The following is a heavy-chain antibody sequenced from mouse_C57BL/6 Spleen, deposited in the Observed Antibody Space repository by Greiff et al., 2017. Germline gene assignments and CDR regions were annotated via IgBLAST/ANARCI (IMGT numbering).Heavy chain of an antibody. J-gene: IGHJ3*01. CDR1: GFTFSSYA. CDR2: ISDGGSYT. V-gene: IGHV5-4*01. CDR3: ARDGSNSAWFAY. D-gene: IGHD2-5*01. Sequence: EVQVVESGGGLVKPGGSLKLSCAASGFTFSSYAMSWVRQTPEKRLEWVATISDGGSYTYYPDNVKGRFTISRDNAKNNLYLQMSHLKSEDTAMYYCARDGSNSAWFAYWGQGTLVTVSA.